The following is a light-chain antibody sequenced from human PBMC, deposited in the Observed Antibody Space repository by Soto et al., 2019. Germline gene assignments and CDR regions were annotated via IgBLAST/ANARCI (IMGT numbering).Light chain of an antibody. CDR3: QQLSTYPST. CDR2: AAS. Sequence: IQLTQSPSSLSASVGDRVTINFRASQGIGSYLAWYQQKPGEAPKLLIFAASTLQSGVPSRFSGSGSGTDFTLTISSLQAEDFATYYCQQLSTYPSTFGGGTKVDIK. J-gene: IGKJ4*01. V-gene: IGKV1-9*01. CDR1: QGIGSY.